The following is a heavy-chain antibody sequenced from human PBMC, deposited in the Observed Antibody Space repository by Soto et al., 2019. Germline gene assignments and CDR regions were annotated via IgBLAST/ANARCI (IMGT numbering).Heavy chain of an antibody. Sequence: ASVKVSCKASGYTFTSYGISWVRQAPGQGLEWMGWISAYNGNTNYAQKLQGRVTITRDMSTSTAYMELSSLRSEDTAVYYCAADGGRLDTYYYYMDVWGKGTTVTVSS. CDR1: GYTFTSYG. CDR2: ISAYNGNT. J-gene: IGHJ6*03. D-gene: IGHD1-26*01. V-gene: IGHV1-18*01. CDR3: AADGGRLDTYYYYMDV.